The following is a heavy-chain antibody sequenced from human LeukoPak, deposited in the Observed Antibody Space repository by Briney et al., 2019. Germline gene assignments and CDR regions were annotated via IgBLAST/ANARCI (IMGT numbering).Heavy chain of an antibody. Sequence: SVKVSCKASGGTFSSYAISWVRQAPGQGLEWMGGIIPIFGTANYAQKFQGRVTITADESTSTAYMELSGLRSEDTAVYYCARDHGYSSSWYHFDYWGQGTLVTVSS. CDR2: IIPIFGTA. V-gene: IGHV1-69*13. J-gene: IGHJ4*02. CDR1: GGTFSSYA. D-gene: IGHD6-13*01. CDR3: ARDHGYSSSWYHFDY.